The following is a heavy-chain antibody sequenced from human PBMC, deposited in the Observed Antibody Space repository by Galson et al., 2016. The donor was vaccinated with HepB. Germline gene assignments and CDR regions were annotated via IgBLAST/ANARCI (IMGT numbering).Heavy chain of an antibody. J-gene: IGHJ5*02. CDR3: ARSAAGRTTTTTLA. CDR1: GFDFTDSS. CDR2: TSSDERNR. Sequence: SLTLSCAASGFDFTDSSMHWVRQSPDNALEWVAGTSSDERNRYYADSVKGRFIISRDSSKKTVYLQVNSLRSKDTAVYYCARSAAGRTTTTTLAWGQGILVTVSS. D-gene: IGHD4-17*01. V-gene: IGHV3-30-3*01.